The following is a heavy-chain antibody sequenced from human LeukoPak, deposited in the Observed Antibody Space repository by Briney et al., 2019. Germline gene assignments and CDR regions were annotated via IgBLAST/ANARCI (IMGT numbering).Heavy chain of an antibody. Sequence: KPSETLSLTRTVSGGSISSSRYYWGWIRQPPGKGLEWIGSIYYSGSTSYNPSLKSRVTISVDTSKNQFSLKLSSVTAADTAVYYCARHGRDGDYVAYWGQGTLVTVSS. CDR1: GGSISSSRYY. V-gene: IGHV4-39*01. CDR2: IYYSGST. J-gene: IGHJ4*02. D-gene: IGHD4-17*01. CDR3: ARHGRDGDYVAY.